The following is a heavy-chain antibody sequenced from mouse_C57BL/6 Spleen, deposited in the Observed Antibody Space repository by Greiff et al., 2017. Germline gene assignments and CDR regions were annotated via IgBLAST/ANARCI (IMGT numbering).Heavy chain of an antibody. Sequence: QVQLQQPGAELVKPGASVKMSCKASGYTFTSYWITWVKRRPGQGLEWIGDIYPGSGSTNYNEKFKSKATLTVETSSSTAYMQLSSLTSEDSAVYYCARDYGSSSYAMDYWGQGTSVTVSS. CDR1: GYTFTSYW. CDR2: IYPGSGST. CDR3: ARDYGSSSYAMDY. V-gene: IGHV1-55*01. D-gene: IGHD1-1*01. J-gene: IGHJ4*01.